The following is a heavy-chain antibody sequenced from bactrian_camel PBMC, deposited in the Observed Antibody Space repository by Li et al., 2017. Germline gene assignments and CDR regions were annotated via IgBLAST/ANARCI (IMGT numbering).Heavy chain of an antibody. CDR3: ATWWSVGF. CDR2: LYTGGVYT. J-gene: IGHJ6*01. V-gene: IGHV3S31*01. CDR1: GFVFSDYG. Sequence: DVQLVESGGGTVQPGGSLRLSCVTSGFVFSDYGLSWVRQAPGKTREGVAALYTGGVYTYYADSVKGRFAISQDNAKNTLYLQMNSLKTEDTAVYYCATWWSVGFWGQGTQVTVS. D-gene: IGHD7*01.